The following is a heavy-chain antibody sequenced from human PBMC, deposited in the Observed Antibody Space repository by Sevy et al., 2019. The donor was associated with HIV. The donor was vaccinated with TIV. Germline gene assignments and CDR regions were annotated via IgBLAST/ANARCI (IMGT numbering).Heavy chain of an antibody. CDR1: GYSFSRYA. D-gene: IGHD6-13*01. Sequence: GGSLRLSCVVSGYSFSRYAISWVPQAPGKCLEWVSTINGRGGSTYSADSVKGRFTISRDNPKNTLFLQMINLRVDDTAIYYCARPSPRIAAAASAFYDNWGQGTLVTVSS. CDR2: INGRGGST. J-gene: IGHJ4*02. V-gene: IGHV3-23*01. CDR3: ARPSPRIAAAASAFYDN.